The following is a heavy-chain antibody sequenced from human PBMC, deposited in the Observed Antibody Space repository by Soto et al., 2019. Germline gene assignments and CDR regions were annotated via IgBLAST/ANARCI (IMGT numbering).Heavy chain of an antibody. J-gene: IGHJ4*02. CDR3: AKARAQYYDFWSGYPVDY. Sequence: GGSLRLSCAASGFTFSNYAVTWVRQAPGKGLEWVSTISGSGGGTYYADSVKGRFTISRDNSKNTLYLQMNSLRAEDTAVYYCAKARAQYYDFWSGYPVDYWGQGTLVTVSS. V-gene: IGHV3-23*01. CDR2: ISGSGGGT. D-gene: IGHD3-3*01. CDR1: GFTFSNYA.